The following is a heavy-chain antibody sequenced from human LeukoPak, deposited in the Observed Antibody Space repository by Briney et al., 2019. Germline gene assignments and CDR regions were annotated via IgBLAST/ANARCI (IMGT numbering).Heavy chain of an antibody. D-gene: IGHD3-22*01. CDR2: IYSGGTT. V-gene: IGHV3-53*01. CDR1: GFTVSGNY. CDR3: ARRGYYDSSERPGDH. J-gene: IGHJ4*02. Sequence: GGSLRLSCAVSGFTVSGNYMSWVRQAPGKGLEWVSLIYSGGTTYYADSVKGRFTISRDNSKNTLYLQMNSLRAEDTAVYYCARRGYYDSSERPGDHWGQGTLVTVSS.